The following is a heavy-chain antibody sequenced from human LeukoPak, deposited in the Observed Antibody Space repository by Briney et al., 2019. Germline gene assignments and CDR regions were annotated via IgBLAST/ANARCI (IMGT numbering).Heavy chain of an antibody. J-gene: IGHJ4*02. V-gene: IGHV3-7*01. Sequence: GGSLRLSCAASGFTFSSHWMSWVRHAPGKGLEWVANIKQDGSEKYYVDSVKGRFTISRDNAKNSLYLQTNSLRAEDTAVYYCARGEWLRSHYFDFWGQGTLVTVSS. D-gene: IGHD5-12*01. CDR1: GFTFSSHW. CDR2: IKQDGSEK. CDR3: ARGEWLRSHYFDF.